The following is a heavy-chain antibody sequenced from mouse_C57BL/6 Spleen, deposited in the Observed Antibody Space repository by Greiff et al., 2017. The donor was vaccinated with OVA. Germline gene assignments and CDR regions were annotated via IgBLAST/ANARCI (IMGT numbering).Heavy chain of an antibody. CDR2: INPNYGTT. V-gene: IGHV1-39*01. Sequence: EVQLQQSGPELVKPGASVKISCQASGYSFTDYNMNWVKQSNGKSLEWIGVINPNYGTTSYNQKFKGKATLTVDQSSSTAYMQLNSLTSEDSAVYYCARSGYSNYGAYYYAMDYWGQGTSVTVSS. D-gene: IGHD2-5*01. CDR3: ARSGYSNYGAYYYAMDY. J-gene: IGHJ4*01. CDR1: GYSFTDYN.